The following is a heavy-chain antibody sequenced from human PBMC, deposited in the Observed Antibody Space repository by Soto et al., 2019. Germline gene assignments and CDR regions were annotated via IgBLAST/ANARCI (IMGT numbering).Heavy chain of an antibody. Sequence: QVQLVQSGAEVKKPGASVKVSCKASGYTFNNFGINWVRQAPGQGLEWMGWISAYTGNTNYAQKLQGRVTMTTDTFTNTVYMERRSLRSADTAVYSCAGGGITGMGWFDPWGQGTLVTVSS. CDR1: GYTFNNFG. D-gene: IGHD1-20*01. CDR3: AGGGITGMGWFDP. V-gene: IGHV1-18*01. J-gene: IGHJ5*02. CDR2: ISAYTGNT.